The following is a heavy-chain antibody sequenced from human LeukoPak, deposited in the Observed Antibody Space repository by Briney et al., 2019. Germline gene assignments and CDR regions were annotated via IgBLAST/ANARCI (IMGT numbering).Heavy chain of an antibody. CDR2: ISGSGGST. D-gene: IGHD3-9*01. V-gene: IGHV3-23*01. CDR1: GFTFSSYA. Sequence: GGSLRLSCAASGFTFSSYAMSWVRQAPGKGLEWVSAISGSGGSTYYADSVKGRFTISRDNSKNTLYLQMNSLRAEDTAVYYCASDILTGYYRGRIDYWGQGTLVTVSS. CDR3: ASDILTGYYRGRIDY. J-gene: IGHJ4*02.